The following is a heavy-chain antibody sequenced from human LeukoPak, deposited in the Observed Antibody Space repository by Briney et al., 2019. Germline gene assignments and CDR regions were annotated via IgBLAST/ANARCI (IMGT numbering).Heavy chain of an antibody. V-gene: IGHV4-4*07. CDR1: GGSISSYY. J-gene: IGHJ4*02. CDR2: ISSSGST. CDR3: ARSAVDTADFDY. Sequence: PSETRSLTCTVSGGSISSYYWSWIRQPGGRGLEWIGRISSSGSTNYNPSLRSRVTMSIDTSTNQFSLKLTSVTAADTAVFYCARSAVDTADFDYWGQGTLVTVSS. D-gene: IGHD3-22*01.